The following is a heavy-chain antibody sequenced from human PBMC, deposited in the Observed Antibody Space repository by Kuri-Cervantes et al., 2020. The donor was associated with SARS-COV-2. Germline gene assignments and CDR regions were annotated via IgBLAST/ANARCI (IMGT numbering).Heavy chain of an antibody. V-gene: IGHV1-69*10. CDR2: IIPILGIA. Sequence: SVKVSCKASGGTFSSYTISWVRQAPGQGLEWMGGIIPILGIANYAQKFQGRVTITADKSTSTAYMELSSLRSEDTAVYYCATAYRGYHYWYFDLWGRGTLVTVSS. D-gene: IGHD3-22*01. CDR1: GGTFSSYT. J-gene: IGHJ2*01. CDR3: ATAYRGYHYWYFDL.